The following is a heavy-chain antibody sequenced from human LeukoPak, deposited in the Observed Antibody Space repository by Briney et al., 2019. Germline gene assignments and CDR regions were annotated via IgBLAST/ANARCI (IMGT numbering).Heavy chain of an antibody. Sequence: ASVKVSCKASGYTFTSYAMHWVRQAPGQRLEWMGWINAGNGNTKYSQKFQGRVTITRDTSASTAYMELSRLRSDDTAVYYCARDGQLVPFDYWGQGTLVTVSS. V-gene: IGHV1-3*01. CDR1: GYTFTSYA. J-gene: IGHJ4*02. CDR3: ARDGQLVPFDY. D-gene: IGHD6-6*01. CDR2: INAGNGNT.